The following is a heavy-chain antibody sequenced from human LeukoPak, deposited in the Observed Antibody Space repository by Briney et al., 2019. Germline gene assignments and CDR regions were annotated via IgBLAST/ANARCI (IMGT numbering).Heavy chain of an antibody. CDR2: IYYSGST. CDR1: GGSMSNYY. V-gene: IGHV4-59*08. CDR3: AKHQRGPGGYYSIGPPLNWFDP. D-gene: IGHD3-10*01. Sequence: PSETLSLTCTVSGGSMSNYYWSWIRQSPGKGLEWIGYIYYSGSTKYNPSLKGRFTISVDTSKSQFSLKLSSVTAADTAVYYCAKHQRGPGGYYSIGPPLNWFDPWGQGTRVTVSS. J-gene: IGHJ5*02.